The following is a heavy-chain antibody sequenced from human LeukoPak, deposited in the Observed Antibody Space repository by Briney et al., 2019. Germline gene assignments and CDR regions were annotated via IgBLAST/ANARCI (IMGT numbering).Heavy chain of an antibody. V-gene: IGHV3-23*01. Sequence: PGGSLRLSCAASGFTFSSYAMSWVRQAPGKGLEWVSAISGSGGSTYYADSVKGRFTISRDNSKNTLYLQMNSLRAEDTAVYYCARAPGGQWLVQDWFDPWGQGTLVTVSS. CDR2: ISGSGGST. J-gene: IGHJ5*02. D-gene: IGHD6-19*01. CDR1: GFTFSSYA. CDR3: ARAPGGQWLVQDWFDP.